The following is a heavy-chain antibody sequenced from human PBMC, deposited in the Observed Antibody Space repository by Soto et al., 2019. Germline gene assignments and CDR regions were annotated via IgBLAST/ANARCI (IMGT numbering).Heavy chain of an antibody. Sequence: PSESLALTSRVSGASIRSGGYYWSWLRQSPGKGLEWIGHIYYTGSTFYSPSLKSRLTISLDTSKNQFSLDLRSVTAADTAMYYCARIEMASIKWGRGTLVTVSS. CDR1: GASIRSGGYY. J-gene: IGHJ4*02. CDR2: IYYTGST. CDR3: ARIEMASIK. V-gene: IGHV4-31*03.